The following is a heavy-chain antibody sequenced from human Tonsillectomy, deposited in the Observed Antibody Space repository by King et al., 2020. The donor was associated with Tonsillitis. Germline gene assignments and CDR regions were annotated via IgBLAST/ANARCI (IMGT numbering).Heavy chain of an antibody. D-gene: IGHD3-16*01. Sequence: VQLVESGGGVVQPGRSLRLSCAASGFTFSSYGMHWVRQAPGKGLEWVAVISNDGSNKYYADSVKGRFSISRDNSKNTLYLQMNSLRAEDTAVYYCATDRVGAPYDAFDIWGQGTMVTVSS. CDR2: ISNDGSNK. CDR1: GFTFSSYG. J-gene: IGHJ3*02. CDR3: ATDRVGAPYDAFDI. V-gene: IGHV3-30*03.